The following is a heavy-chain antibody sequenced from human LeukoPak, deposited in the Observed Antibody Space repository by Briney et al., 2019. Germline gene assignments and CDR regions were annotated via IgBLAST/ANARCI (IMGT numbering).Heavy chain of an antibody. CDR2: ISSSGSTI. D-gene: IGHD2-2*01. J-gene: IGHJ4*02. CDR3: ARVGYCSTTSCYWRAFDY. V-gene: IGHV3-11*04. Sequence: GGSLRLSCAASGFTFSDYYMSWIRQAPGKGLEWVSYISSSGSTIYYADSVKGRFTISRDNAKNSLYLQMNSLRAEDTAVYYCARVGYCSTTSCYWRAFDYWGQGTLVTVSS. CDR1: GFTFSDYY.